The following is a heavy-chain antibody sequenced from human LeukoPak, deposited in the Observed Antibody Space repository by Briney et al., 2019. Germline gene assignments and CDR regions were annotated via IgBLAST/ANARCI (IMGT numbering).Heavy chain of an antibody. CDR2: LYSGGNT. J-gene: IGHJ6*02. V-gene: IGHV3-53*01. D-gene: IGHD5-12*01. CDR1: GFTVSSNY. CDR3: ARGLRDRYGVDV. Sequence: GGSLRLSCAVSGFTVSSNYMSWVRQAPGKGLEWVSVLYSGGNTYYADSVKGRFTISRDNSKNTLYLQMNSLRAEDTAVYYCARGLRDRYGVDVWGQGTTVTVSS.